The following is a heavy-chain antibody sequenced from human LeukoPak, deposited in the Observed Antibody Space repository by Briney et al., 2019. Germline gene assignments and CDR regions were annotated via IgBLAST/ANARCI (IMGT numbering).Heavy chain of an antibody. CDR2: ISGSGAGT. CDR3: AKDPNLYCGGDCYFDY. CDR1: GFTFSNYA. Sequence: RGSLRLSCAASGFTFSNYAMSWVRQAPGKGLEWVSGISGSGAGTYYADSVKGRFTISRDNSKNTLYLQMNSLRADDTAVYYCAKDPNLYCGGDCYFDYWGQGTLVTVSS. J-gene: IGHJ4*02. D-gene: IGHD2-21*02. V-gene: IGHV3-23*01.